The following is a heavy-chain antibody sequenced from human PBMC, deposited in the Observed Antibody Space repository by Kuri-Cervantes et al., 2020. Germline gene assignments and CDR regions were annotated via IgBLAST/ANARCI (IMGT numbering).Heavy chain of an antibody. CDR1: GFTVSSNY. J-gene: IGHJ3*02. D-gene: IGHD4-17*01. V-gene: IGHV3-9*01. CDR2: ISWNSGSI. Sequence: GGSLRLSCAASGFTVSSNYMSWVRQAPGKGLEWVSGISWNSGSIGYADSVKGRFTISRDNAKNSLYLQMNSLRAEDTALYYCAKDKSGYGEGAFDIWGQGTMVTVSS. CDR3: AKDKSGYGEGAFDI.